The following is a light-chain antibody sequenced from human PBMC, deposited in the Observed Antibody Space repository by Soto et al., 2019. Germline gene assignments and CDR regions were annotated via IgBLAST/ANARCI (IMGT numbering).Light chain of an antibody. CDR1: QDITNY. J-gene: IGKJ5*01. V-gene: IGKV1-33*01. Sequence: DIQMTQSPSSLSASVGDRVTIICQASQDITNYLNWYQQKPGKGPKLLIYDASNLETGVPSRFSGSGSGTHFSFTISSLQPEDIATYYCQQFDTVPFTFGQGTRLEMK. CDR2: DAS. CDR3: QQFDTVPFT.